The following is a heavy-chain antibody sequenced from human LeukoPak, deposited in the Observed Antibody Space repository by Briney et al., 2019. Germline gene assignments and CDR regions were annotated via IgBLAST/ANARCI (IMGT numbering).Heavy chain of an antibody. CDR3: ASPELLSNYYYGMDV. CDR2: ISAYNGNT. CDR1: GYTFTSYG. Sequence: ASVKVSCKASGYTFTSYGISWVRQAPGQGLEWMGWISAYNGNTNYAQKLQGRVTMTTDTSTSTAYMELRSLRSDDTAVYYCASPELLSNYYYGMDVRGQGTTVTVSS. J-gene: IGHJ6*02. D-gene: IGHD1-26*01. V-gene: IGHV1-18*01.